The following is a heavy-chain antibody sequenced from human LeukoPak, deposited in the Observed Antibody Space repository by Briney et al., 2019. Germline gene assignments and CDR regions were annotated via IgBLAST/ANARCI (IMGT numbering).Heavy chain of an antibody. D-gene: IGHD1-14*01. CDR2: INPNSGGT. Sequence: ASVKVSCKASGYTFTSYDINWVRQATGQGLEWMGWINPNSGGTNYAQKFQGRVTMTRDTSISTAYMELSRLRSDDTAVYYCARDMVTGGFDYWGQGTLVTVSS. CDR3: ARDMVTGGFDY. J-gene: IGHJ4*02. V-gene: IGHV1-2*02. CDR1: GYTFTSYD.